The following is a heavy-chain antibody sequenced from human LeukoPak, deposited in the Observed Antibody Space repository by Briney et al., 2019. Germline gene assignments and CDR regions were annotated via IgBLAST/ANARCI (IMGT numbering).Heavy chain of an antibody. D-gene: IGHD3-22*01. V-gene: IGHV4-30-2*01. CDR1: GGSISSGGYY. Sequence: SETLSLTCTVSGGSISSGGYYWSWIRQPPGKGLEWIGYIYHSGSTYYNPSLKSRVTISVDRSKNQFSLKLSSVTAADTAVYYCARLVYYYDSSGYYPTGNWGQGTLVTVSS. CDR2: IYHSGST. CDR3: ARLVYYYDSSGYYPTGN. J-gene: IGHJ4*02.